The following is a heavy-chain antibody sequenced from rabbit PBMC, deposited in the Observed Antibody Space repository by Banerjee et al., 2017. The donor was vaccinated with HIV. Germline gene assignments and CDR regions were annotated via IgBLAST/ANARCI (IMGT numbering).Heavy chain of an antibody. V-gene: IGHV1S40*01. J-gene: IGHJ4*01. D-gene: IGHD1-1*01. Sequence: QSLEESGGDLVKPGASLTLTCTASGFSFSSSYFMWWVRQAPGKGLEWIGYINTGSGGTYYASWAKGRFTISKTSSTTVTLQMTSLTAADTATYFCASIAGSSAYWNLWGPGTLVTVS. CDR2: INTGSGGT. CDR3: ASIAGSSAYWNL. CDR1: GFSFSSSYF.